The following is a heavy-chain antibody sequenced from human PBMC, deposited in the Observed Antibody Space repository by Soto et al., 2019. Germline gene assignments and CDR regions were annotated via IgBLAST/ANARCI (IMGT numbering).Heavy chain of an antibody. CDR2: INHSGST. D-gene: IGHD3-3*01. CDR1: GGSFSGYY. V-gene: IGHV4-34*01. Sequence: QVHLQQWGAGLLKPSETLSLTCAVYGGSFSGYYWSWIRQPPGKGLEWIGEINHSGSTNYNPSLKSRGTISVDTSKNQFSLKLSSVTAADTAVYFCANTYYNFWSGFYRGYYFDYWGQGTLVSVSS. CDR3: ANTYYNFWSGFYRGYYFDY. J-gene: IGHJ4*02.